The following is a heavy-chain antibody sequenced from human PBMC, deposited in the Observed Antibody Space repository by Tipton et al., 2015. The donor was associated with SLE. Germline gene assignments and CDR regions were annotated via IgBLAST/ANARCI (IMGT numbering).Heavy chain of an antibody. CDR1: GGSFSGYY. J-gene: IGHJ6*03. CDR2: IYHSGST. D-gene: IGHD2-21*02. Sequence: TLSLTCAVYGGSFSGYYWSWIRQPPGKGLEWIGYIYHSGSTYYNPSLKSRVTISVDRSKNQFSLKLSSVTAADTAVYYCARGGGDNYYYMDVWGKGTTVTVSS. CDR3: ARGGGDNYYYMDV. V-gene: IGHV4-34*01.